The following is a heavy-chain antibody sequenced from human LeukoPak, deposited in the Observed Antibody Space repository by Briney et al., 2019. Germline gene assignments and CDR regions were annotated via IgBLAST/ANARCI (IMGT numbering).Heavy chain of an antibody. Sequence: SETLSLTCTVSGGSISNYYWSWIPQPAGKGLEWIGRIYTGGSTNYNPSLKSRVTMSVDMSKNQFPLKMTSVTAADTAVYFCARECTTGWAFWGQGTQVTVSS. CDR1: GGSISNYY. CDR2: IYTGGST. J-gene: IGHJ4*02. D-gene: IGHD1-1*01. V-gene: IGHV4-4*07. CDR3: ARECTTGWAF.